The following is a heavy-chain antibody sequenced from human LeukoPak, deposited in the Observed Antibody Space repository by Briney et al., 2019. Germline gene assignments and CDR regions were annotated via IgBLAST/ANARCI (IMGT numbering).Heavy chain of an antibody. V-gene: IGHV3-33*01. CDR1: GFTFSSYG. CDR2: IWYDGSNK. CDR3: ARGPPVVVVAATQAYYYGMDV. J-gene: IGHJ6*02. D-gene: IGHD2-15*01. Sequence: QPGRSLRLSCAASGFTFSSYGMHWVRQAPGKGLEWVAVIWYDGSNKYYADSVKGRFTISRDNSKNTLYLQMNSLRAEDTAVYSCARGPPVVVVAATQAYYYGMDVWGQGTTVAVSS.